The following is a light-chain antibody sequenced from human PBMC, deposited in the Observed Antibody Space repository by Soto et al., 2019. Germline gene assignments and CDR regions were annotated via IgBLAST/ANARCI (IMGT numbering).Light chain of an antibody. CDR1: QRVSSN. V-gene: IGKV3D-15*01. CDR2: GAS. CDR3: QQYTKWTLT. Sequence: IVMTQSQATLSVSPGERATLSCMASQRVSSNLAWYQHKPGQAPRLVIYGASTRANSIPTRFSGSGSGREVTLNISSLKYKDFAVYYCQQYTKWTLTFGGGTKVEIK. J-gene: IGKJ4*01.